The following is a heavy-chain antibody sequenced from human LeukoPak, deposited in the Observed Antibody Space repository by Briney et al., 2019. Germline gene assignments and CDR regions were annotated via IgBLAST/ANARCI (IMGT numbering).Heavy chain of an antibody. CDR2: VFASGGA. V-gene: IGHV4-4*07. CDR1: GDSISAYY. Sequence: SETLSLTCTVSGDSISAYYWSWIRQAAGKGLDYIGRVFASGGANYSPSHENRVTMSVDTSKNQFSLRLRSVTAADTAMYYCASVRMVRVFDYWGQGTLVTVSS. CDR3: ASVRMVRVFDY. D-gene: IGHD3-10*01. J-gene: IGHJ4*02.